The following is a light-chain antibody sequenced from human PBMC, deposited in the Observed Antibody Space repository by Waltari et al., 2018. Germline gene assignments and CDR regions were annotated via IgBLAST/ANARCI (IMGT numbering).Light chain of an antibody. Sequence: QSVLTQPPSVSGAPGQRVTISCTGSRPTIRAGYAVHWSQKFPGTAPKLLIYGNNNRPSGVPDRFSGSKSATSASLTITGLQAEDEADYYCQSFDNSLPGRVFGGGTKLTVL. CDR2: GNN. V-gene: IGLV1-40*01. J-gene: IGLJ3*02. CDR3: QSFDNSLPGRV. CDR1: RPTIRAGYA.